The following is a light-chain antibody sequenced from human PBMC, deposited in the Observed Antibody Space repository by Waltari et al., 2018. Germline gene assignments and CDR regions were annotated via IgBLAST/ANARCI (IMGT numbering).Light chain of an antibody. CDR1: QSVRSNY. J-gene: IGKJ5*01. CDR3: QQYGSSSPIT. CDR2: GAS. V-gene: IGKV3-20*01. Sequence: EIVLTQSPGTLSLSPGERATLSCRASQSVRSNYLAWYQQKPGQAPRLLIFGASSRATGVPDRCSGSGSGTDFTLTISRLEPEDFAVFYCQQYGSSSPITFGQGTRLEIK.